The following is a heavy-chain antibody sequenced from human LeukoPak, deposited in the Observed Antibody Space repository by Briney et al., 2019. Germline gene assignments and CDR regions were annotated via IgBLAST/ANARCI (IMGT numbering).Heavy chain of an antibody. J-gene: IGHJ4*02. D-gene: IGHD3-10*01. CDR1: GFTLSSYW. CDR2: IKGDDSER. Sequence: GGSLRLSCAASGFTLSSYWMTWVRQAPGKGLEWVANIKGDDSERNYLDSVKGRFSIFRDNAKNSLSLQMNSLRAEDTAVYYCVSSSFAGYDYWGQGALVTVSS. CDR3: VSSSFAGYDY. V-gene: IGHV3-7*01.